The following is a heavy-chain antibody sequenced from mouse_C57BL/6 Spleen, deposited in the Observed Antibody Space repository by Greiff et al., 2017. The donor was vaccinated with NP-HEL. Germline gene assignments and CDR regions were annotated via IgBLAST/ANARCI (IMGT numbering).Heavy chain of an antibody. Sequence: EVMLVESGGGLVQPGGSLKLSCAASGFTFSDYYMYWVRQTPEKRLEWVAYISNGGGSTYYPDTVKGRFTISRDNAKNTLYLQMSRLKSEDTAMYYCASPYGNYVDAKDYWGQGTSVTVSS. CDR3: ASPYGNYVDAKDY. D-gene: IGHD2-1*01. V-gene: IGHV5-12*01. CDR1: GFTFSDYY. CDR2: ISNGGGST. J-gene: IGHJ4*01.